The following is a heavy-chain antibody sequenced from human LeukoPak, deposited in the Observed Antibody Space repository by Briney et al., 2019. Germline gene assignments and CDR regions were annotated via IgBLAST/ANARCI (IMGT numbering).Heavy chain of an antibody. Sequence: GGSLRLSCAASGFTLSSYWMSWVRQAPGKGLEWVANIKQDGSEKYYVDSVKGRFTISRDNSKNTLYLQMNSLRAEDTAVYYCARDYVGAGNDAFDIWGQGTMVTVSS. CDR3: ARDYVGAGNDAFDI. J-gene: IGHJ3*02. CDR2: IKQDGSEK. CDR1: GFTLSSYW. V-gene: IGHV3-7*03. D-gene: IGHD6-19*01.